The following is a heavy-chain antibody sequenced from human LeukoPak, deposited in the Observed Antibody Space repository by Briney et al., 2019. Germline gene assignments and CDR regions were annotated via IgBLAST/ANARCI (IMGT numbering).Heavy chain of an antibody. J-gene: IGHJ4*02. Sequence: ASVKLSCKASGYTFTSYGISWVRQAPGQGLEWMGWISAYNGNTNYAQKLQGRVTMTTDTSTRTAYMELRSLSSDDTAVYYCARDKVGTATLLDYWGQGTLVTVSS. D-gene: IGHD2-21*02. V-gene: IGHV1-18*01. CDR3: ARDKVGTATLLDY. CDR2: ISAYNGNT. CDR1: GYTFTSYG.